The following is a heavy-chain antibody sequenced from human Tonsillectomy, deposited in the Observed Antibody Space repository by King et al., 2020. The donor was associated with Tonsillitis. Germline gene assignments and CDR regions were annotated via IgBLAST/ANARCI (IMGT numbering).Heavy chain of an antibody. CDR3: ARKFCSGGSCYYYYYMDV. Sequence: LQLQESGPGLVKPSETLSLTCTVSGGSISSSNYYWAWIRQSPGKGLEWIGSIYHTGSTYDSPSFKSRVTTSVDKSENQFSLKLNSVTAADTAVYYCARKFCSGGSCYYYYYMDVWGKGTTVTVSS. D-gene: IGHD2-15*01. V-gene: IGHV4-39*01. J-gene: IGHJ6*03. CDR1: GGSISSSNYY. CDR2: IYHTGST.